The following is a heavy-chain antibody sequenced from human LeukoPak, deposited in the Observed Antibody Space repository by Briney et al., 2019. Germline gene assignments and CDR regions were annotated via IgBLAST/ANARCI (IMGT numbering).Heavy chain of an antibody. CDR3: ASRVGASDFDY. Sequence: PSETLSLTCTVSGYSISSGYYWGWIRQSPGKGLEWIGSIYHSGGTYYNPSLKSRVTMSVDTSKNQFSLKLSSVTAADTAVYYCASRVGASDFDYWGQGTLVTVSS. CDR2: IYHSGGT. V-gene: IGHV4-38-2*02. CDR1: GYSISSGYY. J-gene: IGHJ4*02. D-gene: IGHD1-26*01.